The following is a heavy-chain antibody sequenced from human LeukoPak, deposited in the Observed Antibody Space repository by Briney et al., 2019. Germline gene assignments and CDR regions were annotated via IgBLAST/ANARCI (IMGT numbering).Heavy chain of an antibody. V-gene: IGHV3-7*01. Sequence: PGGSLRLSCAASGFTFSSYWMSWARQAPGKGLEWVANIKQDGSEKYYVDSVKGRFTISRDNAKNSLYLQMNSLRAEDTAVYYCARDYATWLVSTKDFDYWGQGTLVTVSS. CDR2: IKQDGSEK. J-gene: IGHJ4*02. CDR3: ARDYATWLVSTKDFDY. CDR1: GFTFSSYW. D-gene: IGHD6-19*01.